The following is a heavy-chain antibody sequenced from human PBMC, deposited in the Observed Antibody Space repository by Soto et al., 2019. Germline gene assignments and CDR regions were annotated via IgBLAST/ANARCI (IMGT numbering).Heavy chain of an antibody. CDR1: GYSFTTYW. CDR2: MFPGDSDT. V-gene: IGHV5-51*01. J-gene: IGHJ6*02. CDR3: ARVPDSSLGTMDV. Sequence: PXDSLTISCKGSGYSFTTYWIGLVGQLPGQGLEWMGVMFPGDSDTRYSPSFQGQVTMSADPSTNTAYLEWSSLKAADSAMYYCARVPDSSLGTMDVWGQGTTVTVSS. D-gene: IGHD6-19*01.